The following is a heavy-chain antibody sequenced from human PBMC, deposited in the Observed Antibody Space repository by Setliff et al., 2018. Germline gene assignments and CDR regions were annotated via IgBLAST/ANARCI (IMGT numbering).Heavy chain of an antibody. J-gene: IGHJ4*02. CDR2: ISPSGST. V-gene: IGHV4-4*08. CDR1: GGSISGYY. D-gene: IGHD3-22*01. Sequence: SETLSLTCTVSGGSISGYYWSWIRQPPGKGLQWIGHISPSGSTTYNPSVKSRVTISLDTSKNQFSLKLSSVTAADTAVYYCARGSYYDSSGYSPDFFDYWGQGTLVTVSS. CDR3: ARGSYYDSSGYSPDFFDY.